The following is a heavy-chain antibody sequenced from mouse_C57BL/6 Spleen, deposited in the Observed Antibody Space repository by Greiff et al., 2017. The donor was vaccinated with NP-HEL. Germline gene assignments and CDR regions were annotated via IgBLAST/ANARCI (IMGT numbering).Heavy chain of an antibody. Sequence: QVQLQQPGAELVKPGASVKLSFKASGYTFTSYWMHWVKQRPGQGLEWIGMIHPNSGSTNYNEKFKSKATLTVDKSSRTAYTQLSSLTSEDSAVYYCARGWDMGGDYWGQGTTLTVSS. D-gene: IGHD3-3*01. V-gene: IGHV1-64*01. CDR3: ARGWDMGGDY. J-gene: IGHJ2*01. CDR2: IHPNSGST. CDR1: GYTFTSYW.